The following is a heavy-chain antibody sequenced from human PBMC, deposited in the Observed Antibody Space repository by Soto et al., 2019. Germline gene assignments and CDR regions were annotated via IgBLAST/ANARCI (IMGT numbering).Heavy chain of an antibody. CDR2: INPNSGGT. CDR1: GYTFTGYY. V-gene: IGHV1-2*04. D-gene: IGHD1-26*01. Sequence: GASVKVSCKASGYTFTGYYMHWVRQAPGQGLEWMGWINPNSGGTNYAQKFQGWVTMTRDTSISTAYMELSRLRSDDTAVYYCARARGNYRYIPNTGYYFDYWGQGTLVTVS. J-gene: IGHJ4*02. CDR3: ARARGNYRYIPNTGYYFDY.